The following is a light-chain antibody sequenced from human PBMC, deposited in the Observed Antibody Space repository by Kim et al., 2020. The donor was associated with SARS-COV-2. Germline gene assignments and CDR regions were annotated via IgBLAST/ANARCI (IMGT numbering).Light chain of an antibody. CDR3: LQHHTYPFT. Sequence: SASVGDRVTITYRASQDINNYLSWFQHKPGKVPKRLIYASSSLQGGVPSRFSGSNSGTEFTLTISGLQPEDFATYYCLQHHTYPFTFGQGTKLEI. V-gene: IGKV1-17*03. CDR2: ASS. J-gene: IGKJ2*01. CDR1: QDINNY.